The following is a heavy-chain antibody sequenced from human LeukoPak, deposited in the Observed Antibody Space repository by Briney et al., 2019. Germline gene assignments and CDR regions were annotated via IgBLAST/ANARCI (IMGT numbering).Heavy chain of an antibody. D-gene: IGHD3-22*01. CDR2: ISYDGSNK. J-gene: IGHJ4*02. Sequence: GRSLRLSCAASGFTFSSYAMHWVRQAPGKELEWVAVISYDGSNKYYADSVKGRFTISRDNSKNTLYLQMNSLRAEDTAVYYCARDRGYYYDSSGYPDYWGQGTLVTVSS. CDR3: ARDRGYYYDSSGYPDY. V-gene: IGHV3-30-3*01. CDR1: GFTFSSYA.